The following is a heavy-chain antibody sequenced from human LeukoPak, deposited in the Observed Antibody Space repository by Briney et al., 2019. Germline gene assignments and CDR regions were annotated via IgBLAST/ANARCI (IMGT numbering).Heavy chain of an antibody. CDR2: IDPSDSYT. Sequence: GGSLQISCKGAGGIFTTYWIRWGRQLPGKGLEGMGRIDPSDSYTNYSPSFQGHVTISADKSISTAYLQWSSLKASDTAMYYCASSSKGSTWYRFDYWGQGTLVTVSS. J-gene: IGHJ4*02. D-gene: IGHD6-13*01. CDR3: ASSSKGSTWYRFDY. CDR1: GGIFTTYW. V-gene: IGHV5-10-1*01.